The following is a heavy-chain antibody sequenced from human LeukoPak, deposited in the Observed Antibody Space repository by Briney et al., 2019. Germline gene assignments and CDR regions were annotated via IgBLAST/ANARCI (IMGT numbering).Heavy chain of an antibody. Sequence: SETLSLTCTVSGGSMRPYHWGWIRQPPGKGLEWTGYIYYSGSTNYNPSLRSRVTISVDTSKNQFSLKLSSVTAADTAIYYCARAVSGRFDYWGQGILVTVSS. CDR3: ARAVSGRFDY. V-gene: IGHV4-59*08. CDR1: GGSMRPYH. D-gene: IGHD6-19*01. J-gene: IGHJ4*02. CDR2: IYYSGST.